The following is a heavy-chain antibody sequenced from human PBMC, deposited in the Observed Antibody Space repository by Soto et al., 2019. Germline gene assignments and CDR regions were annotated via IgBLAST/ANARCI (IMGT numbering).Heavy chain of an antibody. D-gene: IGHD6-6*01. CDR3: ARDNQIAARGGGAFDI. CDR1: GYTFTGYY. Sequence: ASVKVSCKASGYTFTGYYMHWVRQAPGQGLEWMGWINPNSGGTNYAQKFQGRVTMTRDTFISTAYMELSRLRSDDTAVYYCARDNQIAARGGGAFDIWGQGTMVTVSS. J-gene: IGHJ3*02. V-gene: IGHV1-2*02. CDR2: INPNSGGT.